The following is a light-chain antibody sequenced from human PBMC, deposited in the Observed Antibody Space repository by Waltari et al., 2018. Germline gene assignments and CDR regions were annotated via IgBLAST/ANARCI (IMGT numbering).Light chain of an antibody. CDR3: SSYAGSNNLV. V-gene: IGLV2-8*01. J-gene: IGLJ2*01. CDR1: SSGVGGYNY. CDR2: EVS. Sequence: QSALTQPPPASGSPGQSVTISCTATSSGVGGYNYVPWYQQHPGKAPKLMIYEVSKRPSGVPDRFSGSKSGNTASLTVSGLQAEDEADYYCSSYAGSNNLVFGGGTKLTVL.